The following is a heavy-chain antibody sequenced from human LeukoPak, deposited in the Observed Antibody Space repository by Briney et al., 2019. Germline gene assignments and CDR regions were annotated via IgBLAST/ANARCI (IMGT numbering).Heavy chain of an antibody. CDR3: AKDGYSSGWYWFDP. CDR1: GFTFSSYA. V-gene: IGHV3-23*01. D-gene: IGHD6-19*01. CDR2: ISGSGGST. Sequence: PGGSLRLSCAASGFTFSSYAMSWVRQAPGKGLEWVSAISGSGGSTYYADSVKGRFTISRDNSKNTLYLQMNSLGAEDTAVYYCAKDGYSSGWYWFDPWGQGTLVTVSS. J-gene: IGHJ5*02.